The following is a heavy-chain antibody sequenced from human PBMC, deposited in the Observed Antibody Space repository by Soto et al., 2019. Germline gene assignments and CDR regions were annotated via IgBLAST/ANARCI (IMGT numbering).Heavy chain of an antibody. D-gene: IGHD2-21*02. J-gene: IGHJ6*01. CDR2: ISSSSSYI. Sequence: GGSLRLSCAASGFTFSSYSMNWVRQAPAKGLEWVSSISSSSSYIYYADSVKGRFTISRDNAKNSLYLQMNSLRAEDTAVYYYASDASVVVTARRDYYYYGMEGWGKGTTV. CDR3: ASDASVVVTARRDYYYYGMEG. V-gene: IGHV3-21*01. CDR1: GFTFSSYS.